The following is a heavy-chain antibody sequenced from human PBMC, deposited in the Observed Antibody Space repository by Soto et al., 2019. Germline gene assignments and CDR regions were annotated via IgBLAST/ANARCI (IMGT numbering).Heavy chain of an antibody. V-gene: IGHV2-70*01. CDR1: GFSLSTSRMC. D-gene: IGHD6-19*01. Sequence: SGPTLVNPTQTLTLTCTFSGFSLSTSRMCVSWIRQPPGKALEWLALIDWDDDKYYSTSLKTRLTISKDTSKNQVVLTMTNMDPVDTATYYCARDPRSYSSGWYYYYGMDVWGQGTTVTVSS. J-gene: IGHJ6*02. CDR2: IDWDDDK. CDR3: ARDPRSYSSGWYYYYGMDV.